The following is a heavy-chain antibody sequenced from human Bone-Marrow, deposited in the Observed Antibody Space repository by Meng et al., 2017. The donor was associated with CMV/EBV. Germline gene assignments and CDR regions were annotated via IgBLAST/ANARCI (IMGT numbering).Heavy chain of an antibody. CDR3: TISDTAMVRGNYYYYYGMDV. CDR1: GFTFSGSA. Sequence: GESLKISCAASGFTFSGSAMHWVRQASGKGLEWVGRIRSKANSYATAYAASVKGRFTISRDDSKNTAYLQMNSLKTEDTAVYYCTISDTAMVRGNYYYYYGMDVWGQGTTVTVSS. CDR2: IRSKANSYAT. J-gene: IGHJ6*02. V-gene: IGHV3-73*01. D-gene: IGHD5-18*01.